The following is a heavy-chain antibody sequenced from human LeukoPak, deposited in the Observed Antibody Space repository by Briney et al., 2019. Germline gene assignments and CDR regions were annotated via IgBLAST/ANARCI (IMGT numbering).Heavy chain of an antibody. CDR2: IFYSGTT. Sequence: PSQTVSLTCTVSGGSFSSGGYYWSWIRQHPGKGLEWIGYIFYSGTTYYNPSLKSRVIISVDASKNQFSLRLSSVTAADTAVYYCARDLGGLGKIDYWGQGTLVTVSS. CDR1: GGSFSSGGYY. J-gene: IGHJ4*02. V-gene: IGHV4-31*03. CDR3: ARDLGGLGKIDY. D-gene: IGHD7-27*01.